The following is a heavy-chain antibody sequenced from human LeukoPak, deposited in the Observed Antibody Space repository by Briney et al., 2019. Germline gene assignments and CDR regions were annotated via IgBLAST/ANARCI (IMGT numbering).Heavy chain of an antibody. CDR3: AREGDTYYYDSSGPKAGFDY. J-gene: IGHJ4*02. CDR1: GDTLTGYY. D-gene: IGHD3-22*01. CDR2: INPNSGGT. Sequence: ASVKGSCKASGDTLTGYYMHWVRQAPGQGLEWMGWINPNSGGTNYAQKFQGRVTMTRDTSISTAYMELSRLRSDDTAVYYCAREGDTYYYDSSGPKAGFDYWGQGTLVTVSS. V-gene: IGHV1-2*02.